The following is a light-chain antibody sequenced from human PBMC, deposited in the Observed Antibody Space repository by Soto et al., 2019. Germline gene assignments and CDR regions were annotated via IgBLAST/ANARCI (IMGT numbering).Light chain of an antibody. CDR2: SNI. Sequence: QSVLTQPPSASGTPGQTVTISCSGTSSNIGRNTVNWYQQLPGTAPKLLIYSNIQRPSGVPDRFSGSKSGTSASLAISGLQSEDEADYYCGAWDGSLNGLVFGGGTKLTVL. CDR1: SSNIGRNT. J-gene: IGLJ2*01. V-gene: IGLV1-44*01. CDR3: GAWDGSLNGLV.